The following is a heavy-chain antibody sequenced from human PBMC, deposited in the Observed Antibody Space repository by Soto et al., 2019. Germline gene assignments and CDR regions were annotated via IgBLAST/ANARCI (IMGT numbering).Heavy chain of an antibody. V-gene: IGHV3-11*05. J-gene: IGHJ5*02. CDR2: ISSSSSYT. CDR3: ARDHYGPGWFDP. Sequence: QVQLVESGGGLVKPGGSLRLSCAASGFTFSDYYMSWIRQAPGKGLEWVSYISSSSSYTNYADSVKGRFTISRDNPKNSLYLQMNSLRAEDSAVYYCARDHYGPGWFDPWGQRTLVTVSS. CDR1: GFTFSDYY. D-gene: IGHD3-10*01.